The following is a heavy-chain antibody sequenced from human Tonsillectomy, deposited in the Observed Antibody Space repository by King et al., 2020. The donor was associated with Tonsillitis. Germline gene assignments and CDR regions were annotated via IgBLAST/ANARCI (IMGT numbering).Heavy chain of an antibody. CDR1: GYTLTELS. Sequence: HGQLVQSGAEVKKPGASVKVSCKVSGYTLTELSMHWVRQAPGKGLEWMGGFDPEDGETIYAQKFQGRVTMTEDTSTDTAYMELSSLRSEDTAVYYCATGYSSGWSFAFDIWGQGTMVTVSS. CDR3: ATGYSSGWSFAFDI. V-gene: IGHV1-24*01. J-gene: IGHJ3*02. D-gene: IGHD6-19*01. CDR2: FDPEDGET.